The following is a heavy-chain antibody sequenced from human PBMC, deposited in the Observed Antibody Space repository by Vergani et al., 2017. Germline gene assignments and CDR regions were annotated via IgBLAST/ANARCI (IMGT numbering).Heavy chain of an antibody. CDR2: INTNTGNT. V-gene: IGHV7-4-1*02. Sequence: QVQLVQSGSELKKPGASVKVSCKASGYTFTSYAMNWVRQAPGQGLEWMGWINTNTGNTTYAQGFKGRFVFSLDTSVSTAYLQISRLKAQDNAVYYCARSNRWLQNPYYYYGMDVWGQGTTVTVSS. CDR3: ARSNRWLQNPYYYYGMDV. CDR1: GYTFTSYA. D-gene: IGHD5-24*01. J-gene: IGHJ6*02.